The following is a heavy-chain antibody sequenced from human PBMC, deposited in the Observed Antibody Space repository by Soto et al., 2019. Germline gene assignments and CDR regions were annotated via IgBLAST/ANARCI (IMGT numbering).Heavy chain of an antibody. V-gene: IGHV3-30*14. CDR2: ISYDGSNK. CDR3: ARGADYDYIWGSGYYYMDV. Sequence: GGSLRLSCAASGFTFSSYAMHWVRQAPGKGLEWVAVISYDGSNKYYADSVKGRFTISRDNSKNTLYLQMNSLRAEDTAVYYCARGADYDYIWGSGYYYMDVWGKGTTVTVSS. D-gene: IGHD3-16*01. J-gene: IGHJ6*03. CDR1: GFTFSSYA.